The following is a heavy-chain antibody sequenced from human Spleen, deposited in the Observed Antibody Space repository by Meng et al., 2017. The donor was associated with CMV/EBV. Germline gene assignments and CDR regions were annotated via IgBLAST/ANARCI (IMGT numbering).Heavy chain of an antibody. CDR2: FYYSGST. CDR3: ARNHCSSTSCYMVEGAFDI. J-gene: IGHJ3*02. V-gene: IGHV4-59*02. Sequence: GSLRLSCTVSGGSVTDYYWSWIRQPPGKGLEWIGYFYYSGSTRYNPSLESRVTISVDTSKNQFSLKLSSVTAADTAVYYCARNHCSSTSCYMVEGAFDIWGQGTMVTVSS. CDR1: GGSVTDYY. D-gene: IGHD2-2*02.